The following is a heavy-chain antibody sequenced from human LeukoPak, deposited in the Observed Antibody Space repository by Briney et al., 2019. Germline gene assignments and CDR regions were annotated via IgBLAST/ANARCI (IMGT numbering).Heavy chain of an antibody. D-gene: IGHD3-22*01. CDR2: ISAYNGNT. V-gene: IGHV1-18*01. CDR1: GYTFTSYG. Sequence: ASVKVSCKASGYTFTSYGISWVRQAPGQGLEWMGWISAYNGNTNYAQKLQGRVTMTTDTSTSTAYMELRSLRSDDTAVYYCAREYYYDSSGYYLDAFDIWGQGTMVTVPS. CDR3: AREYYYDSSGYYLDAFDI. J-gene: IGHJ3*02.